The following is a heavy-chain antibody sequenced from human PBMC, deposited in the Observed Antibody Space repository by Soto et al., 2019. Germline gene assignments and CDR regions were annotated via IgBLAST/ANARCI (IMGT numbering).Heavy chain of an antibody. Sequence: QVQLVQSGAEVKKPGASVKVSCKASGYTFTSYAMHWVRQAPGQRLEWMGWINAGNGNTKYSQKFQGRVTITRDTSASTAYMELSSLRSEDTAVYYCARTSGYYVYDYWGQGTLVTASS. CDR1: GYTFTSYA. D-gene: IGHD3-22*01. J-gene: IGHJ4*02. CDR2: INAGNGNT. V-gene: IGHV1-3*01. CDR3: ARTSGYYVYDY.